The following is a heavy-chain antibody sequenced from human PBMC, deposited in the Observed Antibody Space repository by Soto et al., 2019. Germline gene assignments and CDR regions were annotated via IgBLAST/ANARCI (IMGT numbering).Heavy chain of an antibody. V-gene: IGHV4-39*01. CDR1: GGSISSSSYY. CDR3: ARRLYYDSSGFEGGGMDV. Sequence: SETLSLTCTVSGGSISSSSYYWCWIRQPPGKGLEWIGSIYYSGSTYYNPSVKSRVTISVDTSKNQFSLKLSSVTAADTAVYYCARRLYYDSSGFEGGGMDVWGQGTTVS. J-gene: IGHJ6*02. D-gene: IGHD3-22*01. CDR2: IYYSGST.